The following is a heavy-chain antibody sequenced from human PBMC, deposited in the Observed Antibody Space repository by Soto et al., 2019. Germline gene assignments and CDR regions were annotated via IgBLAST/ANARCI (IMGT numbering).Heavy chain of an antibody. D-gene: IGHD2-2*02. V-gene: IGHV4-38-2*02. CDR2: ISHTGST. J-gene: IGHJ4*02. CDR3: ARDCSSTNCYIPDY. CDR1: GFSISSGYY. Sequence: PSETLSLTCTVSGFSISSGYYWVWIRQPPGKGPEWIGSISHTGSTYYNPSLKSRVTISVDTSKNQFSLRLRSVTAADTAVYYCARDCSSTNCYIPDYWGQGALVTVSS.